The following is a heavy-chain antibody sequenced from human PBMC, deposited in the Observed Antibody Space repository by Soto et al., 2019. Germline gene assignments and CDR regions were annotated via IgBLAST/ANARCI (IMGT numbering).Heavy chain of an antibody. Sequence: QVQLVQSGAEVKKPGSSVKVSCKASGGTFSSYAISWVRQAPGQGLEWMGGTIPIFGSANYAQKVQGRVTNTAAESTSTAYMELSSLRSDYTAVYYCASDRIHLWSHTFDIWAQGTMVTVSA. D-gene: IGHD5-18*01. CDR1: GGTFSSYA. V-gene: IGHV1-69*12. CDR2: TIPIFGSA. J-gene: IGHJ3*02. CDR3: ASDRIHLWSHTFDI.